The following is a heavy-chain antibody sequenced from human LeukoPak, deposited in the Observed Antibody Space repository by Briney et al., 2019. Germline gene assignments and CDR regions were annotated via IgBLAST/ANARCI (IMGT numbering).Heavy chain of an antibody. D-gene: IGHD7-27*01. J-gene: IGHJ4*02. Sequence: SETLSLTCAVYGGSFSGYCWSWIRQPPGKGLEWIGEINHSGSTNYNPSLKSRVTISVDTSKNQFSLKLSSVTAADTAVYYCARRDWGSGDFDYWGQGTLVTVSS. CDR1: GGSFSGYC. CDR3: ARRDWGSGDFDY. CDR2: INHSGST. V-gene: IGHV4-34*01.